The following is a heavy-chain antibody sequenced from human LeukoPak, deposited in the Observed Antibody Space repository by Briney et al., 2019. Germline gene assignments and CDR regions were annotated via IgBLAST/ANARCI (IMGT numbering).Heavy chain of an antibody. CDR3: STSYYDFWSAF. D-gene: IGHD3-3*01. CDR1: GFSFGDYA. J-gene: IGHJ4*02. CDR2: IRSKGYGGTT. Sequence: PGGSLRLSCKGSGFSFGDYAMTWVRRAPGKGLEWVGFIRSKGYGGTTEYAASVKGRFTISRDDSKSIAYLQMNSLKTEDTAVYYCSTSYYDFWSAFWGQGTLVTVSS. V-gene: IGHV3-49*04.